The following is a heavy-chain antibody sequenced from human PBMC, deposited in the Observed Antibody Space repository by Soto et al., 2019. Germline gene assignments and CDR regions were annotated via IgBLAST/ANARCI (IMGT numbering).Heavy chain of an antibody. Sequence: VQLQESGPGLVKPSGTLSLTCAVSGGSIVSDNWWSWVRQPPGKGLEWIGEIFHSGNTNYNPSLKSRVTILVDKSNNHFSLRLTSVTAADTAVYFCANSQVKKPLDHFDYWGQVTLVNVSS. J-gene: IGHJ4*02. CDR1: GGSIVSDNW. CDR3: ANSQVKKPLDHFDY. D-gene: IGHD6-13*01. CDR2: IFHSGNT. V-gene: IGHV4-4*02.